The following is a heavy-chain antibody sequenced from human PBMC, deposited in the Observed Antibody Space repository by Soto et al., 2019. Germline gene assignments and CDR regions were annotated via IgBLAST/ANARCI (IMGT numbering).Heavy chain of an antibody. CDR1: GGSFSGYY. D-gene: IGHD3-3*01. CDR3: ARGLRSYYDFWSGPYYFDY. J-gene: IGHJ4*02. V-gene: IGHV4-34*01. Sequence: PSETLSLTCAVYGGSFSGYYWSWIRQPPGKGLEWIGEINHSGSTNYNPSLKSRVTISVDTSKNQFSLKLSSVTAADTAVYYCARGLRSYYDFWSGPYYFDYWGQATMVTSPQ. CDR2: INHSGST.